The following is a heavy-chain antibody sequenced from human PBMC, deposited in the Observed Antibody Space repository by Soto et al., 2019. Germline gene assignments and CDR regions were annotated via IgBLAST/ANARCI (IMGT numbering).Heavy chain of an antibody. CDR1: GGTFSNHA. CDR3: ARDDATYCGGDCYRYFYYGMDV. CDR2: IIPMFPTA. Sequence: SVKVSCKASGGTFSNHAISWVRQAPGQGLEWVGGIIPMFPTADYAQRFQGRVTITADDSTTTVYMELSGLRSEDTAMYYCARDDATYCGGDCYRYFYYGMDVWRQGTTVTVSS. J-gene: IGHJ6*02. V-gene: IGHV1-69*13. D-gene: IGHD2-21*02.